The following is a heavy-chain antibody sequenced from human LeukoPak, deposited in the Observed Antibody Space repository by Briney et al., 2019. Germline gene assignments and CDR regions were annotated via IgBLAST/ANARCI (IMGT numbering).Heavy chain of an antibody. CDR1: GGSFSGYY. D-gene: IGHD2-15*01. Sequence: SETLSLTCAVYGGSFSGYYWSWIRQPPGKGLEWIGEINHSGSTNYNPSLKSRVTISVDTSKNQFSLKLSSVTAADTAVYYCARFLQYCSGGSCYGRKFDYWGQGTLVTVSS. V-gene: IGHV4-34*01. CDR2: INHSGST. J-gene: IGHJ4*02. CDR3: ARFLQYCSGGSCYGRKFDY.